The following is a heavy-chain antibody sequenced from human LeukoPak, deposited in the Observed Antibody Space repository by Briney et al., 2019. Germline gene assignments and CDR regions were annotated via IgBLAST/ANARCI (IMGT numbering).Heavy chain of an antibody. D-gene: IGHD2-15*01. J-gene: IGHJ5*02. V-gene: IGHV4-4*02. Sequence: SETLSLTCAVSNGSISSTNWWSWVRQSPGKGLEYIGEIYHSGTTNYSPSLKSRVTISLDKSKNHFSLKLTSVTAADTAVYYCVRVVVVSATLKDWFDPWGQGILVTVSS. CDR3: VRVVVVSATLKDWFDP. CDR1: NGSISSTNW. CDR2: IYHSGTT.